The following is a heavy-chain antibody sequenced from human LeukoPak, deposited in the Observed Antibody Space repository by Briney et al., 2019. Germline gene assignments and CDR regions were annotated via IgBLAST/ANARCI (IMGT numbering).Heavy chain of an antibody. J-gene: IGHJ4*02. CDR1: GGSISSSSYY. CDR2: IYYSGST. Sequence: SETLSLTCTVSGGSISSSSYYWGWIRQPPGKGLKWIGSIYYSGSTYYNPSLKSRVTISVDTSKNQFSLKLSSVTAADTAVYYCARHKRGAVASLNNWGQGTLVTVSS. CDR3: ARHKRGAVASLNN. D-gene: IGHD6-19*01. V-gene: IGHV4-39*01.